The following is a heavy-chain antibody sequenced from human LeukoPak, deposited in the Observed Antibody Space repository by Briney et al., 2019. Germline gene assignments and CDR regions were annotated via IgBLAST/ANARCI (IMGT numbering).Heavy chain of an antibody. CDR1: GFTFDDYA. CDR3: AKVDDSSGYGYDY. D-gene: IGHD3-22*01. V-gene: IGHV3-9*01. Sequence: SLRLSCAASGFTFDDYAMHWVRQAPGKGLEWVSGISWNSGSIGYADSVKGRFTISRDNAKNSLYLQMDSLRPEDTALYYCAKVDDSSGYGYDYWGQGTLVTVSS. J-gene: IGHJ4*02. CDR2: ISWNSGSI.